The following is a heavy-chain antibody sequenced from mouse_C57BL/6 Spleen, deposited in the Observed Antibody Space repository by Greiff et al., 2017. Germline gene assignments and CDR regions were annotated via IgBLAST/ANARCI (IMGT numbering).Heavy chain of an antibody. CDR3: ARETRQWYFDV. J-gene: IGHJ1*03. Sequence: QVQLQQSGPELVKPGASVKISCKASGYAFSSSWMNWVKQRPGKGLEWIGRIYPGDGDTNYNGKFKGKATLTADKSSSTAYMQLSSLTSEDSAVYFCARETRQWYFDVWGTGTTVTVSS. CDR1: GYAFSSSW. CDR2: IYPGDGDT. D-gene: IGHD2-12*01. V-gene: IGHV1-82*01.